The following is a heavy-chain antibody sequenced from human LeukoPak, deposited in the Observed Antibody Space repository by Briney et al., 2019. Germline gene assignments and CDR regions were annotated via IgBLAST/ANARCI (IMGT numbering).Heavy chain of an antibody. CDR3: AKEPHKSGSYYVFWFDP. CDR2: IRYDGSNK. Sequence: PGGSLRLSCVASGFTYSHNGMHWVRQAPGKGLEWVAFIRYDGSNKYYADSVKGRFTISRDNSKNTLYLQMNSLRAEDTAVYYCAKEPHKSGSYYVFWFDPWGQGTLVTVSS. D-gene: IGHD1-26*01. CDR1: GFTYSHNG. J-gene: IGHJ5*02. V-gene: IGHV3-30*02.